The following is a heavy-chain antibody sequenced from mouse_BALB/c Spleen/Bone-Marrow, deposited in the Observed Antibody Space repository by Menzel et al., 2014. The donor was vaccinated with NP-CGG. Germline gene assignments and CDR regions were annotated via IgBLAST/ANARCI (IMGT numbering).Heavy chain of an antibody. V-gene: IGHV7-3*02. Sequence: EVQLQQSGGGLVQPGGSLRLSCATSGFTFTDYFMTWVRQPPGKALEWLGFIRNKANGYTTEYSASVMGRFTISRNNSQSILYLQMNTLRAEDSATYYCARGYYDDYWGQGTTLTVSS. CDR3: ARGYYDDY. D-gene: IGHD2-4*01. CDR2: IRNKANGYTT. CDR1: GFTFTDYF. J-gene: IGHJ2*01.